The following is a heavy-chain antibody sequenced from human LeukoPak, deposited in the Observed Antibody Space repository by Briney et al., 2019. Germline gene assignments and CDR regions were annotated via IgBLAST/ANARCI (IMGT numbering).Heavy chain of an antibody. V-gene: IGHV3-21*01. J-gene: IGHJ6*03. CDR1: GFTFSSYS. Sequence: GGSLRLSCAASGFTFSSYSMNWVRQAPGKGLEWVSSISSSSSYIYYADLVKGRFTISRDNAKNSLYLQMNSLRAEDTAVYYCAREVAGTYYYYYYYMDVWGKGTTVTVSS. CDR3: AREVAGTYYYYYYYMDV. CDR2: ISSSSSYI. D-gene: IGHD6-19*01.